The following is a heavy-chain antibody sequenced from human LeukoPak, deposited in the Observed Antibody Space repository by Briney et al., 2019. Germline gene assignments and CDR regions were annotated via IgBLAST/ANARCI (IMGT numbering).Heavy chain of an antibody. CDR3: ASAHYDILTGYYNDY. CDR1: GGSISSYY. J-gene: IGHJ4*02. CDR2: IYYSGST. V-gene: IGHV4-59*01. Sequence: PSETLSLTCTVSGGSISSYYWSWIRQPPGKGLEWIGYIYYSGSTNYNPSLKSRVTISVDTSKNQFSLKLSSVAAADTAVYYCASAHYDILTGYYNDYWGQGTLVTVSS. D-gene: IGHD3-9*01.